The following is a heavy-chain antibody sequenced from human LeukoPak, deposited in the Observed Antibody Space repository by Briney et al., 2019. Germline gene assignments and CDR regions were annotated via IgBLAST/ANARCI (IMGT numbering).Heavy chain of an antibody. CDR2: IYHSGST. CDR3: ARVPRSYYYYYYMDV. J-gene: IGHJ6*03. CDR1: GGSISSSNW. V-gene: IGHV4-4*02. Sequence: SGTLPLTCAVSGGSISSSNWWSWVRQPPGKGLEWIGEIYHSGSTNYNPSLKSRVTISVDKSKNQFSLKLSSVTAADTAVYYCARVPRSYYYYYYMDVWGKGTTVTVSS.